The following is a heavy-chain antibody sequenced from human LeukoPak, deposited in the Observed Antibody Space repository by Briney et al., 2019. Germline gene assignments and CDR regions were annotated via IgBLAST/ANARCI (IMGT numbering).Heavy chain of an antibody. D-gene: IGHD5-18*01. J-gene: IGHJ4*02. Sequence: SETLSLTCAVYGGAFSGYYWSWIRQPPGKGLEWIGEINHSGSTNYNPSLKSRVTISVDTSKNQFSLKLSSVTAADTAVYYCASYTAGGGGLDYWGQGTLVTVSS. CDR3: ASYTAGGGGLDY. V-gene: IGHV4-34*01. CDR2: INHSGST. CDR1: GGAFSGYY.